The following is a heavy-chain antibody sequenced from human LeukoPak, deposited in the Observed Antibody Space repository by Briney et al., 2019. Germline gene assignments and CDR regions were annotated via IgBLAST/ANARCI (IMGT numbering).Heavy chain of an antibody. CDR3: AKDSKIVGATFRSYHYMDV. J-gene: IGHJ6*03. V-gene: IGHV3-23*01. CDR2: IRGSGDRT. CDR1: GFTFSSYA. Sequence: PGGSLRLSCAASGFTFSSYAMSWVRQAPGKGLECVSAIRGSGDRTHYADSVKGRFTISRDNSKNTLYLQMNSLRAEDTAVYYCAKDSKIVGATFRSYHYMDVWGKGTAVTVSS. D-gene: IGHD1-26*01.